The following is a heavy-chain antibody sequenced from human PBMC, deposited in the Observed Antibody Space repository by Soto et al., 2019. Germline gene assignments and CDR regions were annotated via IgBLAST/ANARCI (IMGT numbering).Heavy chain of an antibody. Sequence: EVQLLESGGGLVQPGGSLRLSCAASGFTFSSYAMSWVRQAPGKGLEWVSAISGSGGSTYYADSVKGRFTISRDNSKNTQYLQMNSRRAEDTAVYYCAKGGSSGWTHWYFDLWGRGTLVTVSS. J-gene: IGHJ2*01. CDR2: ISGSGGST. CDR3: AKGGSSGWTHWYFDL. CDR1: GFTFSSYA. V-gene: IGHV3-23*01. D-gene: IGHD6-19*01.